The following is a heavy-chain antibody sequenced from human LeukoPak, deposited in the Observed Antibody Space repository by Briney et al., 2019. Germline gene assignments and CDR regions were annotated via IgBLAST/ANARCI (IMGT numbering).Heavy chain of an antibody. D-gene: IGHD3-10*01. Sequence: PSETLSLTCTVSGGSISSYYWSWIRQPPGKGLEWIGYIYYSGSTNYNPSLKSRVTISVDTSKNQFSLKLSSVTAADTAVYYCARAVRGVHRFDPWGQGTLVTVSS. CDR2: IYYSGST. V-gene: IGHV4-59*01. J-gene: IGHJ5*02. CDR1: GGSISSYY. CDR3: ARAVRGVHRFDP.